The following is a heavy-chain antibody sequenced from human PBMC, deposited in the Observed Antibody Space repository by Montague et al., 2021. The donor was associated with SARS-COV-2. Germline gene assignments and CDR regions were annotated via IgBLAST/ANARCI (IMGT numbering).Heavy chain of an antibody. CDR3: ARGWGGTYSDDAFDI. D-gene: IGHD1-26*01. V-gene: IGHV4-30-2*01. Sequence: TLSLTCSVSGGSIRSGGYSWSWIRQPPGKGLEWIGYFYHSGSIYYNPSLKSRVTISVDRSKNHFSLKLTSVTAADTAVYYCARGWGGTYSDDAFDIWGQGPMVTVSS. CDR2: FYHSGSI. J-gene: IGHJ3*02. CDR1: GGSIRSGGYS.